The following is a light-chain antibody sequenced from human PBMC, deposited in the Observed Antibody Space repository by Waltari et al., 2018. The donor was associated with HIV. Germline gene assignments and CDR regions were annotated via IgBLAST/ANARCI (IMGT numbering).Light chain of an antibody. CDR1: SPTLGSNS. J-gene: IGLJ3*02. CDR2: RKN. V-gene: IGLV1-47*01. Sequence: QSVLTQPPSASGTPGQRVTFPSSGSSPTLGSNSFYWYQQLPGTAPKLLIYRKNQRPSGVPDRFSGPKSGTSASLAISVLRSEDEADYYCAAWDDSLSGWVFGGGTKLTVL. CDR3: AAWDDSLSGWV.